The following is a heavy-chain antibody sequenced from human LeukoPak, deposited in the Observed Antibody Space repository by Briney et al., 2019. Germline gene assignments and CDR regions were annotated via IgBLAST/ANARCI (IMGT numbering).Heavy chain of an antibody. Sequence: PSETLSLTCAVYGGSFSGYYWSWIRQPPGKGLEWIGEINHSGSTNYNPSLKSRVTISVDTSKNQFSLKLSSVTAADTAVYYCASGLMVYARHFDYWGQGTLVTVSS. D-gene: IGHD2-8*01. CDR1: GGSFSGYY. V-gene: IGHV4-34*01. CDR2: INHSGST. J-gene: IGHJ4*02. CDR3: ASGLMVYARHFDY.